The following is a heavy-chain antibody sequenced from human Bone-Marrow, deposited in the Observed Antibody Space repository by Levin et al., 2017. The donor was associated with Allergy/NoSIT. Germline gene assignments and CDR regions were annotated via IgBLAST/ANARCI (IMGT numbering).Heavy chain of an antibody. CDR1: GNRLTEMA. J-gene: IGHJ3*02. CDR3: TTEAFDI. CDR2: FDPEDGET. Sequence: ASVKVSCKVSGNRLTEMAIHWVRQAHGKGLEWMGHFDPEDGETFYAQKFQGRVTMTEDTYTNTAYMELSSLRSEDTALYFCTTEAFDIWGQGTMVTVS. V-gene: IGHV1-24*01.